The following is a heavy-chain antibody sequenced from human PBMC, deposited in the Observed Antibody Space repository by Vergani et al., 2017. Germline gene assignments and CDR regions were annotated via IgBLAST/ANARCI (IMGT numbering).Heavy chain of an antibody. CDR1: GGSISSYY. J-gene: IGHJ4*02. Sequence: QMQLQESGPGLVKPSETLSLTCTVSGGSISSYYWSWIRQPPGKGLEWIGYIYYSGSTNYKPSLKSRVTISVDTSKNQFSLKLSSVTAADTPVYYCARYPRLWQPLLPFDYWGQGTLVTVSS. CDR3: ARYPRLWQPLLPFDY. D-gene: IGHD6-13*01. CDR2: IYYSGST. V-gene: IGHV4-59*01.